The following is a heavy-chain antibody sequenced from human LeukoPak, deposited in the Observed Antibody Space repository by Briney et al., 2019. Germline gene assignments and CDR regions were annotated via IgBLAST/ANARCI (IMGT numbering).Heavy chain of an antibody. CDR1: GGSISSSGYC. D-gene: IGHD5-12*01. CDR2: IYYSGST. Sequence: SETLSLTCIVSGGSISSSGYCWGWIRQPPGEGLEWIGNIYYSGSTYYNPSLKSRVTISVDTSKNQFSLKLSSVTAADTAVYYCARYSGFQFDYWGQGTLVTVSS. J-gene: IGHJ4*02. CDR3: ARYSGFQFDY. V-gene: IGHV4-39*01.